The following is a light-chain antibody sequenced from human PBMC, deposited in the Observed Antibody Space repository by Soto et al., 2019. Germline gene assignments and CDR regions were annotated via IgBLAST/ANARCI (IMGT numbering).Light chain of an antibody. J-gene: IGKJ1*01. V-gene: IGKV3-20*01. CDR1: QSVTTQ. CDR3: QQYGGSTRT. CDR2: GAS. Sequence: IVLTQSLGTLSLSPGERATLSCRASQSVTTQLAWYQQKPGQANRLIIHGASSRDTGVPDRITGSGSGTDFTLSISRLEPEDFAVYYCQQYGGSTRTFGQGTKVDIK.